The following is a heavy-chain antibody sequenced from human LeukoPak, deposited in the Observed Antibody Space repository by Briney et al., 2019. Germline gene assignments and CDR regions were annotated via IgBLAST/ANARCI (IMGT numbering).Heavy chain of an antibody. CDR1: GFTFSSYS. J-gene: IGHJ4*02. V-gene: IGHV3-21*01. Sequence: GGSLRLSCAASGFTFSSYSMNWVRQAPGKGLEWVSSISSSSSYIYYADSVKGRFTISRDNAKNSLYLQMNSLRAEDTAVYYCARTLIEYSVSSCYFDYWGQGTLVTVSS. D-gene: IGHD6-6*01. CDR3: ARTLIEYSVSSCYFDY. CDR2: ISSSSSYI.